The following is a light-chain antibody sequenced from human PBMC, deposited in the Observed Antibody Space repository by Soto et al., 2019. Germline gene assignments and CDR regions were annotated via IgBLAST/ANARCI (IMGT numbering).Light chain of an antibody. J-gene: IGKJ2*01. CDR3: QQYSRSPLLYT. Sequence: EIVLTQSPGTLALSPGEGATLSCRASQSITSNYLAWYQQRPGQAPRLLIYGASTRAAGVPDRFSGSGSGTDVTLTITRLEPEDFAVYYCQQYSRSPLLYTFGQGTKLGVK. CDR2: GAS. V-gene: IGKV3-20*01. CDR1: QSITSNY.